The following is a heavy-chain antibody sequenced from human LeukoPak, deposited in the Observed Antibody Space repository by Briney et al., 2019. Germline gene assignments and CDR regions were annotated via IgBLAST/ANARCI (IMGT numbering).Heavy chain of an antibody. CDR1: GFTFSAHA. Sequence: PGGSLRLSCTASGFTFSAHAMMWVRQAPGKGPEWVSAIRGGGGSAFYADSVKGRFTISRDNSKYTLFLQMNSLRAEDTAVYYCARDPNGDYIGAFDMWGPGTMVTVSS. D-gene: IGHD4-17*01. CDR3: ARDPNGDYIGAFDM. V-gene: IGHV3-23*01. J-gene: IGHJ3*02. CDR2: IRGGGGSA.